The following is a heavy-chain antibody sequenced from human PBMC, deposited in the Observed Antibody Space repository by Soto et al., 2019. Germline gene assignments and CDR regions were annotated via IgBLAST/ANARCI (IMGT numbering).Heavy chain of an antibody. J-gene: IGHJ4*02. CDR3: AKGTYYYDSAGNAYFDY. CDR2: LSGSGGST. V-gene: IGHV3-23*01. CDR1: GFTFGHFA. Sequence: GSLRLSCAASGFTFGHFAMTWVRQAPGKGLEWVSALSGSGGSTYYADSVKGRFTISRDNSKNTLYLQMNSLRAEDTAVYYCAKGTYYYDSAGNAYFDYWGQGTLVTVSS. D-gene: IGHD3-22*01.